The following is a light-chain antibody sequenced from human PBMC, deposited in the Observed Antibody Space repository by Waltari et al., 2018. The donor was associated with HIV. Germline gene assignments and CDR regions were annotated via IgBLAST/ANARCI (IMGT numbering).Light chain of an antibody. Sequence: SDALTQPPQAPVDPGKADTHTWGGTNNGRQQQTRYQQKPGQAPGLVIYYDSDRPSGIPERFSGSNSGNTATLTISRVEAGDEADYYCQVWDSSSDHRVFGGGTKLTVL. CDR3: QVWDSSSDHRV. CDR2: YDS. CDR1: NNGRQQ. J-gene: IGLJ3*02. V-gene: IGLV3-21*04.